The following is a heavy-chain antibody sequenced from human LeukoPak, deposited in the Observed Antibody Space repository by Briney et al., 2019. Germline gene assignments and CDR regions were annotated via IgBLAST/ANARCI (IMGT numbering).Heavy chain of an antibody. V-gene: IGHV3-7*02. J-gene: IGHJ4*02. CDR2: LNQDGSER. CDR1: GFTFTSYW. Sequence: GGSLRLSCVASGFTFTSYWMSWDRQTPGKGLEWVAHLNQDGSERYYVDSVKGRFTISRENVKNSLYLQMNSLRAEDTAVYYCAKCGTGSNFDYWGQGMLVTVSS. D-gene: IGHD3-10*01. CDR3: AKCGTGSNFDY.